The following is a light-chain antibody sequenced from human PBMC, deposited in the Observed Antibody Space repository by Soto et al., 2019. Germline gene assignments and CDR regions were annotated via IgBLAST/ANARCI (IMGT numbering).Light chain of an antibody. CDR2: AVS. CDR3: SSYISSSTFVV. CDR1: NSDVGGYNY. V-gene: IGLV2-14*01. Sequence: QSVLTQPASVSGSPGQSITLSCTGTNSDVGGYNYVSWHQQPPGKAPKVIITAVSNRPSGVSNRFSGSKSGNTASLTISGLQAEDEADYYCSSYISSSTFVVFGGGTKLTVL. J-gene: IGLJ2*01.